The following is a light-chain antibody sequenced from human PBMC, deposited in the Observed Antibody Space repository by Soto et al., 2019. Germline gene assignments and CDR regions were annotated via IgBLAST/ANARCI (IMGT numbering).Light chain of an antibody. V-gene: IGKV3-20*01. CDR3: QQYGSSPLT. J-gene: IGKJ4*01. CDR1: QSVSNNY. Sequence: EIVLTQSPGTLSLSPGERATLSCRASQSVSNNYLAWYQQKPGQAPRLLISGASSRATGIPDRFNGSGSGTDFTLTISRLEPVDFAVYYCQQYGSSPLTFGGVTKVEIK. CDR2: GAS.